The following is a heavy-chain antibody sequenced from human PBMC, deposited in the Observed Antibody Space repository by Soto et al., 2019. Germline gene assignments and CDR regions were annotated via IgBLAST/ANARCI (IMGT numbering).Heavy chain of an antibody. D-gene: IGHD3-3*02. J-gene: IGHJ5*02. CDR2: IFYLGSS. CDR3: ERLSLAPRKNNWFDP. CDR1: GDSIISSDFY. Sequence: PSETLSLTCTVSGDSIISSDFYWGWVRQPPGKGLEWIGSIFYLGSSYYNPSLKSRVTMSVDTSKNQFSLRLRSVTAADTALYFCERLSLAPRKNNWFDPWGQGIMVTVSS. V-gene: IGHV4-39*01.